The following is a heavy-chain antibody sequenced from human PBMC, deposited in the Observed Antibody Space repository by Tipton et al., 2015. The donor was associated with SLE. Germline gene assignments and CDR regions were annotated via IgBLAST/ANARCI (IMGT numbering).Heavy chain of an antibody. J-gene: IGHJ3*02. CDR2: IYYSGST. V-gene: IGHV4-59*08. Sequence: LSLTCTVSGGSISSYYWSWIRQPPGKGLEWIGYIYYSGSTNYNPSLKSRVTISVDTSKNQFSLKLSSVTAADTAVYYCARHAFGVVSIPFGAFDIRGQGTMVTVSS. CDR3: ARHAFGVVSIPFGAFDI. D-gene: IGHD3-3*01. CDR1: GGSISSYY.